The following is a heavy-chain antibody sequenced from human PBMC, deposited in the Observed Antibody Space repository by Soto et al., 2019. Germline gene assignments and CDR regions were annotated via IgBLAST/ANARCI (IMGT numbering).Heavy chain of an antibody. J-gene: IGHJ6*02. D-gene: IGHD2-15*01. CDR2: IYPVDSDT. V-gene: IGHV5-51*01. Sequence: GESLKISCKGSGYSFTSYWIGWVRQMPGKGLEWMGIIYPVDSDTRYSPSFQGQVTISADKSISTAYLQWSSLKASDTAMYYCARHRCTGGSCSNHYYGMDVWGQGTTVTVSS. CDR3: ARHRCTGGSCSNHYYGMDV. CDR1: GYSFTSYW.